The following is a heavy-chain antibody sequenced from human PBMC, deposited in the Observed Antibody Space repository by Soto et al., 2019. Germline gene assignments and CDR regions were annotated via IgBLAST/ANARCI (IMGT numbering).Heavy chain of an antibody. CDR3: VKDRGGVRYNYNIRGDS. D-gene: IGHD5-18*01. Sequence: QVQLVESGGGVVHPGRSLRLSCVASGIDLENYGIHWVRQAPGEGLEWVAVISSDGTTKSYIDSVRGRFTISRDNSRSTVFLQITSLIRENTAMYYCVKDRGGVRYNYNIRGDSWVQGTQVTVSS. CDR2: ISSDGTTK. CDR1: GIDLENYG. J-gene: IGHJ4*02. V-gene: IGHV3-30*18.